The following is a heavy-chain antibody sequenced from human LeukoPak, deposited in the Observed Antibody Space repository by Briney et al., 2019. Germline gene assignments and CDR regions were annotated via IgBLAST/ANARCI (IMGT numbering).Heavy chain of an antibody. Sequence: NASETLSLTCTVSGYSIGSGYFWGWIRQPPGKRLEWIGSIFHSGTIYYNPSLKSRVTISLDTSKNQFSLKVKSVTAADTAVYYCARGSIVATRFDYWGQGTLVTVSS. CDR2: IFHSGTI. CDR1: GYSIGSGYF. D-gene: IGHD5-12*01. J-gene: IGHJ4*02. V-gene: IGHV4-38-2*02. CDR3: ARGSIVATRFDY.